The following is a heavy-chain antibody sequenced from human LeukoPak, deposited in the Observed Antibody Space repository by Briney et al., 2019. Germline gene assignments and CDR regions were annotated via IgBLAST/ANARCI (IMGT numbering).Heavy chain of an antibody. CDR1: GGAISTYY. D-gene: IGHD1-1*01. Sequence: SETLSLTCTVSGGAISTYYWSWIRQPPGKGLEWIGYIYYSGSTNYNPSLKSRVTTSVDTSKNQFSLKLSSVTAADTAVYYCARGRPVGPAFFDYWGQGTLVTVSS. CDR3: ARGRPVGPAFFDY. V-gene: IGHV4-59*01. J-gene: IGHJ4*02. CDR2: IYYSGST.